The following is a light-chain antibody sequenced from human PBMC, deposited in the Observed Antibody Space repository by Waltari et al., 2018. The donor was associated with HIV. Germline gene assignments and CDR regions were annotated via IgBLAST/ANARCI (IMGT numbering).Light chain of an antibody. V-gene: IGKV3-15*01. CDR1: QSVSSN. CDR3: QHYNNWPS. Sequence: EIVMTQSPATLSVSPGERATLSCRASQSVSSNLAWYQQKPAQAPRLLIYGASTRATGISARFSGSGSGTEFTLTISSLQSEDFAVYYCQHYNNWPSFGQGTKVEVK. CDR2: GAS. J-gene: IGKJ1*01.